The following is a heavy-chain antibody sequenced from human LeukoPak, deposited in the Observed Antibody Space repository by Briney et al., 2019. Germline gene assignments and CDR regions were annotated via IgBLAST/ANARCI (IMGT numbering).Heavy chain of an antibody. CDR3: AKEDYGMDV. V-gene: IGHV3-48*03. CDR1: GFTFSSYE. J-gene: IGHJ6*02. CDR2: ISSSGSTI. Sequence: PGGSLRLSCAASGFTFSSYEMNWVRQAPGKGLEWVSYISSSGSTIYYADSVKGRFTISRDNSKNTLYLQMNSLKPEDTAVYYCAKEDYGMDVWGQGTTVTVSS.